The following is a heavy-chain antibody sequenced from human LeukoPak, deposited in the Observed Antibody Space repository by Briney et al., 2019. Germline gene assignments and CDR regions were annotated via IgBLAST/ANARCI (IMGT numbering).Heavy chain of an antibody. V-gene: IGHV3-21*01. J-gene: IGHJ4*02. D-gene: IGHD2-15*01. CDR2: ISSSSSYI. Sequence: PGGSLRLSCAASGFTFSSYSMNWVRQAPGKGLEAFSSISSSSSYIYYADSVKGRFTISRDNAKNSLYLHLHSLRAEDTAVYYCARVGVAATQGNDYWGQGTLVTVSS. CDR3: ARVGVAATQGNDY. CDR1: GFTFSSYS.